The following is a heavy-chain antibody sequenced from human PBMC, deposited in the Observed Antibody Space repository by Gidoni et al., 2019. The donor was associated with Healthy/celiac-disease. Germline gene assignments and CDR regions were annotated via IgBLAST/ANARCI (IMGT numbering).Heavy chain of an antibody. V-gene: IGHV3-20*04. CDR1: GSTLDDFG. CDR3: ATGAGGSGSYYPPDLDY. CDR2: INWKGGRK. Sequence: EVQLVESGGGVVRPGGSLRLPWSASGSTLDDFGLSWVPPAPCMGLFRHAAWKGLEWVAVINWKGGRKGYADSGKGRFTIARDNAKNSLNLQMNSLRAEDTALYYWATGAGGSGSYYPPDLDYWGQGTLVTVSS. J-gene: IGHJ4*02. D-gene: IGHD3-10*01.